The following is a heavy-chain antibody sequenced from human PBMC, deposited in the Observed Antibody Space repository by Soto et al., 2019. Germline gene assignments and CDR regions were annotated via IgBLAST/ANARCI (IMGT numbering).Heavy chain of an antibody. CDR3: ARHDYYDRSGYYYGMDV. D-gene: IGHD3-22*01. J-gene: IGHJ6*02. CDR2: IKEDGSQK. Sequence: EVQLVESGGGLVQPGGSLRLSCAASGFTFSSYWMSWVRQAPGKGLEWVANIKEDGSQKNYVDSVKGRFTISRNNAKKSLYLQMNSQRAEDTAVYYCARHDYYDRSGYYYGMDVWGQGTAVTVSS. V-gene: IGHV3-7*04. CDR1: GFTFSSYW.